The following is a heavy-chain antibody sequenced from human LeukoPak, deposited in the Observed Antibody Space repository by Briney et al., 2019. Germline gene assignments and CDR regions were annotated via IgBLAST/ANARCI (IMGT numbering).Heavy chain of an antibody. D-gene: IGHD6-19*01. CDR2: ITGSGTST. CDR3: AKDQYGTTVAGTGFDY. Sequence: GGSLRLSCAASGFTFSNYAMSWVRQAPGKGLEWVSTITGSGTSTYYAGPAKGRFTISRDNSKNTLYLQMNSLRAEDTAVYYCAKDQYGTTVAGTGFDYWGRGTLVTVPS. CDR1: GFTFSNYA. V-gene: IGHV3-23*01. J-gene: IGHJ4*02.